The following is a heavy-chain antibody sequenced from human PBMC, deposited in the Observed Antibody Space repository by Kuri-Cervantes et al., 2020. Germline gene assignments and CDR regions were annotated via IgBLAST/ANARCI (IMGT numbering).Heavy chain of an antibody. CDR1: GGTFSSYA. D-gene: IGHD2-21*01. J-gene: IGHJ4*02. Sequence: SVKVSCKASGGTFSSYAISWVRQAPGQGLEWMGGIIPIFGTANYAQKFQGRVTMTRNTSISTAYMELSSLRSEDTAVYYCARVFCRGDICTVFDYWGQGTLVTVSS. CDR3: ARVFCRGDICTVFDY. V-gene: IGHV1-69*05. CDR2: IIPIFGTA.